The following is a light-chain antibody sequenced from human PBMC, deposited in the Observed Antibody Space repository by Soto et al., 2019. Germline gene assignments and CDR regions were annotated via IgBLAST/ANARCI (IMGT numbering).Light chain of an antibody. J-gene: IGKJ4*01. CDR1: QSARIK. V-gene: IGKV3-11*01. Sequence: EIVLTQSPATLSLSPGERATLSCRASQSARIKLAWYQQKPGQAPTLLIYDASTRATGITARFSGSGSGTDFPLAISSLETDDSAVYFCQHRSSWPLTFGGGTKVEI. CDR2: DAS. CDR3: QHRSSWPLT.